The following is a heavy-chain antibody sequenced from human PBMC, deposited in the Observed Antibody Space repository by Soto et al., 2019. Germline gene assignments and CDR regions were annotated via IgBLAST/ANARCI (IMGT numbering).Heavy chain of an antibody. Sequence: SETLSLTCTVSGGSISSGGYYWSWIRQHPGKGLEWIGYIYYSGSTYYNPSLKSRVTISVDTSKNQFSLKLSSVTAADTAVYYCARFERYDILTGPDYWGQGTLVTVSS. CDR1: GGSISSGGYY. V-gene: IGHV4-31*03. D-gene: IGHD3-9*01. J-gene: IGHJ4*02. CDR3: ARFERYDILTGPDY. CDR2: IYYSGST.